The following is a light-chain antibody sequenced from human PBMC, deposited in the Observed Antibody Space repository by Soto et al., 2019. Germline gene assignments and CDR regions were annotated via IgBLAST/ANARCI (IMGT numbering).Light chain of an antibody. Sequence: AIQMTQSPSSLSASVGDRVTITCRASQGITNDLGWYQQKPGKAPKLLIYAASSLQSGVPSRFSGRGSGTDFTLTITSLQPEDFATYYSLQDYSFPYTFGQGTKLEIK. CDR2: AAS. CDR3: LQDYSFPYT. J-gene: IGKJ2*01. V-gene: IGKV1-6*01. CDR1: QGITND.